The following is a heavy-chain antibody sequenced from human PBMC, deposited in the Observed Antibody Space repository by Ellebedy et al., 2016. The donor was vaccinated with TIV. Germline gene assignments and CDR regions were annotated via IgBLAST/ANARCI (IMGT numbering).Heavy chain of an antibody. CDR3: ARSTRIGTTGAYFDN. Sequence: GESLKISXAASGFTFSNFGMHWVRQAPGKGLEWVAVISYDGSNKFSADSVKGRFTTSRDNSKNTLYLQMNSLRVEDTAVYYCARSTRIGTTGAYFDNWGQGTLVTVSS. CDR1: GFTFSNFG. J-gene: IGHJ4*02. V-gene: IGHV3-30*03. D-gene: IGHD1-1*01. CDR2: ISYDGSNK.